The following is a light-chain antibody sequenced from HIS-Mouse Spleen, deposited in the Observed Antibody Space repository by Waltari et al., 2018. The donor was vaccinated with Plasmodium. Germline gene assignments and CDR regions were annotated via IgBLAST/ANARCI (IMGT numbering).Light chain of an antibody. V-gene: IGLV3-10*01. CDR3: YSTDSSGNHRV. Sequence: SYELTQPPSGSVSPGQTARITCSGVALPKKYAYWYKQKSGQAPVLVIYEASKRPSGIPERFSGSSSGTMATLTISGAQVEDEADYYCYSTDSSGNHRVFGGGTKLTVL. J-gene: IGLJ3*02. CDR2: EAS. CDR1: ALPKKY.